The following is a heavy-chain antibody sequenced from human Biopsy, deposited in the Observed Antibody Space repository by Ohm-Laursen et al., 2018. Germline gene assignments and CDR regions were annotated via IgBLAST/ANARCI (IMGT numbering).Heavy chain of an antibody. CDR2: INCKTGAT. CDR1: GYNFGNYY. CDR3: ARDPLNGHKHFDY. V-gene: IGHV1-2*02. D-gene: IGHD2-8*01. J-gene: IGHJ4*02. Sequence: ASVKVSCKASGYNFGNYYINWVRKVPGQGLEWLGYINCKTGATNYAQKFQGTVTMTRDTSVSTAYLALGSLRSADTAIYYCARDPLNGHKHFDYWGQGSLVTVSS.